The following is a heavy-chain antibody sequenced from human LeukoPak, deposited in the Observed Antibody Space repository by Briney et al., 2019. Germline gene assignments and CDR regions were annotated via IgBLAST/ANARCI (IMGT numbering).Heavy chain of an antibody. CDR3: ARDSGPPPNFDC. V-gene: IGHV4-4*07. Sequence: SETLSLTCPGSGGSISSYYWSWIRQPAGKGLEWIERMYTCWSTNYNHSLKRRVTMSVDKSKYQFSLKLSSVTAEDAAVYYCARDSGPPPNFDCWGQGTLVTVSS. CDR1: GGSISSYY. CDR2: MYTCWST. J-gene: IGHJ4*02.